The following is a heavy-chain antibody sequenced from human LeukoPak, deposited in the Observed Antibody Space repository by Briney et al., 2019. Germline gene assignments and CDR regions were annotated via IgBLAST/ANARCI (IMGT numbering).Heavy chain of an antibody. Sequence: PSETLSLTCTVSGGSISSGDYYWSWIRQPPGKGLEWLGYIYYSGSTYYNPSPKSRVTISVDTSKNQFSLKLSSVTAADTAVYYCAIFPVPAAMDADYWGQGTLVTVSS. J-gene: IGHJ4*02. CDR3: AIFPVPAAMDADY. V-gene: IGHV4-30-4*08. CDR1: GGSISSGDYY. D-gene: IGHD2-2*01. CDR2: IYYSGST.